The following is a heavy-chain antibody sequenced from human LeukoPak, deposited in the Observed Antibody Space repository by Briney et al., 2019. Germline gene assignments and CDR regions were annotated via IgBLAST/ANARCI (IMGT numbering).Heavy chain of an antibody. Sequence: GGSLRLSCAASGFTFDDYAMHWVRQAPGKGLEWVSGISWNSGSIDYADSVKGRFTISRDNANNSLYLQMNRLRAEDTALYYCAKEKHYYGSGTICDWGQGTLVTVSS. CDR1: GFTFDDYA. D-gene: IGHD3-10*01. CDR3: AKEKHYYGSGTICD. CDR2: ISWNSGSI. V-gene: IGHV3-9*01. J-gene: IGHJ4*02.